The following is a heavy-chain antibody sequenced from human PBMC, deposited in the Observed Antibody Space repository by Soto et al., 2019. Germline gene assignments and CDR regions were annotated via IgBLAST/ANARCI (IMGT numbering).Heavy chain of an antibody. D-gene: IGHD6-13*01. CDR2: IYYSGST. CDR3: ARAPPPLYSSSWYYFDY. J-gene: IGHJ4*02. CDR1: GGSISSYY. V-gene: IGHV4-59*01. Sequence: SETLSLTCTVSGGSISSYYWSWIRQPPGKGLEWIGYIYYSGSTNYNPSLKSRVTISVDTSKNQFSLKLSSVTAADTAVYYCARAPPPLYSSSWYYFDYGGQGTLVTVSS.